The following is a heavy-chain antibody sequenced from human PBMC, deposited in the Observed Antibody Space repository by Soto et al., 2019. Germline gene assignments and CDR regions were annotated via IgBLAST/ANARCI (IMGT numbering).Heavy chain of an antibody. D-gene: IGHD6-13*01. J-gene: IGHJ6*02. CDR3: ARGRGAAGTDSVQYYGMDV. Sequence: ASVKVSCKASGYTFTSYDINWVRQATGQGLEWMGWMNPNSGNTGYAQKFQGRVTMTRNTSISTAYMELSSLRSEDTAVYYCARGRGAAGTDSVQYYGMDVWGQGTTVTVS. CDR2: MNPNSGNT. V-gene: IGHV1-8*01. CDR1: GYTFTSYD.